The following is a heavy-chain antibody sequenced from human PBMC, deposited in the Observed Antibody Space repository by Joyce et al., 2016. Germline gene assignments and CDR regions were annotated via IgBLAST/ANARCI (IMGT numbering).Heavy chain of an antibody. J-gene: IGHJ5*01. CDR2: IDPPDSYT. CDR1: GYTFTSYW. V-gene: IGHV5-10-1*03. Sequence: DVLLVQSGAEIKKPGESLRISCKGSGYTFTSYWINWVRQMPGKGLEWMGRIDPPDSYTNYNPSSQGHVSISADKSISTAYLQWSSLKASDTAMYFCARSNGYCGGSSCHYYWFDSWAQGTPVTVSS. CDR3: ARSNGYCGGSSCHYYWFDS. D-gene: IGHD2-2*01.